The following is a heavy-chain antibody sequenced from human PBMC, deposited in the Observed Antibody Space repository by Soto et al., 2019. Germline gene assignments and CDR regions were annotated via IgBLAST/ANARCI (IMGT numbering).Heavy chain of an antibody. CDR1: GGSISSGDYY. CDR2: IYYSGST. D-gene: IGHD3-10*01. V-gene: IGHV4-30-4*01. CDR3: AGDVFRAPCFDY. Sequence: SETLSLSCAVSGGSISSGDYYWSWIRQPPGKVLEWIGYIYYSGSTYYNPSLKSRVTISVDTSKNQFSLKRSSVTAADTALYYCAGDVFRAPCFDYWGQGTLDTVSS. J-gene: IGHJ4*01.